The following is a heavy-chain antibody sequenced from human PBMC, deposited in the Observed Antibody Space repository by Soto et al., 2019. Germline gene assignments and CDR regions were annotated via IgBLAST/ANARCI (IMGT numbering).Heavy chain of an antibody. CDR1: GFSVSTREVG. D-gene: IGHD2-15*01. J-gene: IGHJ6*02. CDR3: AHKGGRGAGMDV. CDR2: IYWDNDK. V-gene: IGHV2-5*02. Sequence: SGPTLVNPTQTLTLTCTFSGFSVSTREVGVAWIRQSPGKALEWLALIYWDNDKRYSPFLQSRVTITKDTSKNQVVLTMTNMDPVDTATYYCAHKGGRGAGMDVWGQGTTVTVSS.